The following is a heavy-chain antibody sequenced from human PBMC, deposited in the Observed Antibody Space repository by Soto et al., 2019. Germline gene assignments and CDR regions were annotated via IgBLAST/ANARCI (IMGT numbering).Heavy chain of an antibody. V-gene: IGHV4-4*02. CDR2: VFHTGNT. CDR1: GCSISSRVW. J-gene: IGHJ4*02. Sequence: SQTLSLTCAVSGCSISSRVWWTWVRQPPGKGLEWIGEVFHTGNTNYNPSLKSRVTMSVDKSTNEFSLKVTSVNAAETAVYYCARKAWVRFDYWGQGALVTISS. CDR3: ARKAWVRFDY. D-gene: IGHD7-27*01.